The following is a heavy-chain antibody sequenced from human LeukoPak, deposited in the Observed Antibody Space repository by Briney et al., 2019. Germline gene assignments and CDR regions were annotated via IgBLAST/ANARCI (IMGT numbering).Heavy chain of an antibody. Sequence: ASETLSLTCAVYGGSFSGYYWSWIRQPPGKGLEWIGYINYSGDTNSNPSLESRVTISVDTSRKQFSLRLNSVTAADTAVYFCARIYAGGSFFDYWGQGTLVTVSS. CDR1: GGSFSGYY. J-gene: IGHJ4*02. CDR2: INYSGDT. CDR3: ARIYAGGSFFDY. V-gene: IGHV4-34*01. D-gene: IGHD3-10*01.